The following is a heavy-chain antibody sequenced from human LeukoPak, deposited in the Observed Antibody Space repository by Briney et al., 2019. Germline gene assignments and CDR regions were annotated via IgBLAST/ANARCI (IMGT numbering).Heavy chain of an antibody. J-gene: IGHJ4*02. D-gene: IGHD4/OR15-4a*01. CDR2: IYYSGTT. CDR3: ARQRWGDYGRVDN. V-gene: IGHV4-39*01. Sequence: PSETLSLTCTVSGDSITSSSYYWAWIRQPPGEGLEYIGTIYYSGTTYYNPSLKSRVTISVDTSKNHFSLKLSSVTAADTAVYYCARQRWGDYGRVDNWGQGTLVTVSS. CDR1: GDSITSSSYY.